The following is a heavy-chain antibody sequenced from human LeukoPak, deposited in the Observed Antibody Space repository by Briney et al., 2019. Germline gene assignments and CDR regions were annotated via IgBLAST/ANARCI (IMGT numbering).Heavy chain of an antibody. V-gene: IGHV3-7*01. CDR2: IKQDGSEK. D-gene: IGHD3-3*01. CDR3: TRDFGRSSYYFDF. Sequence: GGSLRLSCAASGFTFNGYWMSWVRQAPGKGLEWVANIKQDGSEKYYVDSVRGRVTISRDNAETSLFLKMNRLRVEDTAVYYCTRDFGRSSYYFDFWGQGTLVTVSS. CDR1: GFTFNGYW. J-gene: IGHJ4*02.